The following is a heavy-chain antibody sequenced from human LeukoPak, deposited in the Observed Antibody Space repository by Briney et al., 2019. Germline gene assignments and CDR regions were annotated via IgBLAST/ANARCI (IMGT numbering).Heavy chain of an antibody. D-gene: IGHD1-26*01. CDR3: AKLSESHASEY. J-gene: IGHJ4*02. V-gene: IGHV3-23*01. CDR1: GFTFSSYA. Sequence: GGSLRLSCAASGFTFSSYAMSWVRQAPGKGLEWVSIIDSSGGSTYYADSVKGRFAISMDNSKNTLSLQLNSLRAEDTAVYYCAKLSESHASEYWGQGSLVTVSS. CDR2: IDSSGGST.